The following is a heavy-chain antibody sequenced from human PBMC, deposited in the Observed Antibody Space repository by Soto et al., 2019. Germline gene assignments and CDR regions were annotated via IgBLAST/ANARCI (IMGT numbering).Heavy chain of an antibody. V-gene: IGHV4-39*01. D-gene: IGHD4-17*01. CDR2: IYYSGST. Sequence: SETLSLTCTVSGGSISSSSYYWGWIRQPPGKGLEWIGSIYYSGSTYYNPSLKNRVTISVDTSKNQFSLKLSSVTAADTAVYYCARHLKTTVTFDYWGQGTLVTVSS. CDR3: ARHLKTTVTFDY. J-gene: IGHJ4*02. CDR1: GGSISSSSYY.